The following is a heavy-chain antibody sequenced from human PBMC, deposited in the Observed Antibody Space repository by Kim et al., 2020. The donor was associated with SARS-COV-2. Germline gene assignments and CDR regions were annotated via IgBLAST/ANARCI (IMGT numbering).Heavy chain of an antibody. D-gene: IGHD3-3*01. V-gene: IGHV4-31*02. CDR3: ARDRSGCVDY. J-gene: IGHJ4*02. CDR2: ST. Sequence: STYYNPSLKSRVTISVDTSKNQFSLKLSSVTAADTAVYYCARDRSGCVDYWGQGTLVTVSS.